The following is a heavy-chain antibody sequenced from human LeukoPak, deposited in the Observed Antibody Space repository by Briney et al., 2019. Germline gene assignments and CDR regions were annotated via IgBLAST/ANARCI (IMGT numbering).Heavy chain of an antibody. D-gene: IGHD4-17*01. J-gene: IGHJ5*02. Sequence: SETLSLTCTVSGGSISSGDYYWSWIRQPPGKGLEWIGYIYYSGSTYYNPSLKSRVTISVDTSENQFSLKLSSVTAADTAVYYCAREGSYGDYYGGWFDPWGQGTLVTVSS. V-gene: IGHV4-30-4*08. CDR3: AREGSYGDYYGGWFDP. CDR1: GGSISSGDYY. CDR2: IYYSGST.